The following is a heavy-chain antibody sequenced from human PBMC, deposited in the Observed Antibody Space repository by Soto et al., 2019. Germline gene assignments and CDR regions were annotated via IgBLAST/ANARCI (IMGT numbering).Heavy chain of an antibody. J-gene: IGHJ6*02. CDR3: ARDHVKPYYYYYGMDV. Sequence: GASVKVSCKASGGTFSSYAISWVRQAPGQGLEWMGGIIPIFGTANYAQKFQGRVTITADESTSTAYMELSSLRSEDTAVYYCARDHVKPYYYYYGMDVWGQGTTVTVSS. CDR2: IIPIFGTA. CDR1: GGTFSSYA. V-gene: IGHV1-69*13.